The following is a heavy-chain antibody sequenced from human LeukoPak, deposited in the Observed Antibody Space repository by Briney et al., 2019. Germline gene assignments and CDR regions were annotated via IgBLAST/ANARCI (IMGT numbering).Heavy chain of an antibody. D-gene: IGHD2-15*01. Sequence: GGSLRLSCAASGFTFHDYTIHWVRQAPGKGLEWVSVIYSGGSTYYADSVKGRFTISRDNSKNTLYLQMNSLRAEDTAVYYCARDHGYCSGGSCDDAFDIWGQGTMVTVSS. V-gene: IGHV3-66*01. CDR2: IYSGGST. CDR3: ARDHGYCSGGSCDDAFDI. CDR1: GFTFHDYT. J-gene: IGHJ3*02.